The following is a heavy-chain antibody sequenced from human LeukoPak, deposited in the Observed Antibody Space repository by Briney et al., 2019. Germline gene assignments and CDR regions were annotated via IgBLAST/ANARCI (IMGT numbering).Heavy chain of an antibody. CDR1: GFTFSNYA. V-gene: IGHV3-7*01. CDR3: AREVTPYY. J-gene: IGHJ4*02. Sequence: SGGSLRLSCAASGFTFSNYAMSWVRQPPGKGLEWVANIKQDGSEKYYVDSVKGRFTISRDNAKNSLFLQMNSLRAEDTAVYYCAREVTPYYWGQGTLVTVSS. CDR2: IKQDGSEK. D-gene: IGHD4-23*01.